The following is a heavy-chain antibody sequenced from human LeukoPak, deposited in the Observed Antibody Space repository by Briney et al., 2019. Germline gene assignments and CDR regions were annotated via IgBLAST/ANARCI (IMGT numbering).Heavy chain of an antibody. D-gene: IGHD6-6*01. J-gene: IGHJ5*02. V-gene: IGHV3-7*03. CDR1: GFTFSSNW. Sequence: GGSLRLSCAASGFTFSSNWMSWVRQAPGKGLEWVANIKQDGSEKYYVDSVKGRFTISRDNSKSTLYVQMNSLRAEDTAVYYCAIVVAARQGTIDPWGQGTLVTISS. CDR2: IKQDGSEK. CDR3: AIVVAARQGTIDP.